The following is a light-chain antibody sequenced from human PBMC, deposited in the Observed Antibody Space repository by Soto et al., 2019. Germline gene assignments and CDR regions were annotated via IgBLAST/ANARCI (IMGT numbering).Light chain of an antibody. J-gene: IGLJ1*01. CDR2: GVA. Sequence: QSALTQPPSASGSPGQSVTISCTGTSSDVGGYNYVSWFQQHPGKAPKVIIYGVANRPSGVPDRFSGSKSGNTASLTVSGLQAEDEADYYCSSYAGSNNFVFGSGTNVTVL. CDR3: SSYAGSNNFV. V-gene: IGLV2-8*01. CDR1: SSDVGGYNY.